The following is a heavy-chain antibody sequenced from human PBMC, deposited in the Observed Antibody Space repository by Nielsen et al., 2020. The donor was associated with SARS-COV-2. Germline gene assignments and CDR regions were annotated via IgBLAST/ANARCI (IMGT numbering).Heavy chain of an antibody. CDR1: GDSISSGDYY. J-gene: IGHJ4*02. CDR2: IYHSGST. V-gene: IGHV4-30-4*01. CDR3: ARETSNHGWLQFDY. D-gene: IGHD5-24*01. Sequence: SETLSLTCTVSGDSISSGDYYWSWIRQPPGKGLEWITYIYHSGSTYYNPSLKSRVSISVDTSKNQFSLNLSSVTAADTAMYYCARETSNHGWLQFDYWGQGTLVTVSS.